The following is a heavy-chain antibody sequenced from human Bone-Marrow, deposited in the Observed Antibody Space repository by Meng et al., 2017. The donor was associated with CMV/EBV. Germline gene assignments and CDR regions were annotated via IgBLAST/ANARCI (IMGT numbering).Heavy chain of an antibody. CDR2: IYSGGTT. CDR3: ARDRGSCSSTTCYKAYYFDY. D-gene: IGHD2-2*02. V-gene: IGHV3-53*01. Sequence: GGSLRLSCAASGFTISSNYMSWVRQAPGKGLEWVSVIYSGGTTYYADSVKGRFTISRDKSKNTVYLQMNSLRAEDTALYYCARDRGSCSSTTCYKAYYFDYWGQGTLVTVSS. J-gene: IGHJ4*02. CDR1: GFTISSNY.